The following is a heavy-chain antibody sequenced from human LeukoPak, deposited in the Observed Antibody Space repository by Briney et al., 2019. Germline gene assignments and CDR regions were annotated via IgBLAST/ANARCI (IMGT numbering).Heavy chain of an antibody. V-gene: IGHV3-23*01. Sequence: GGSLRLSCAASGFTFSSYAMSWVRQAPGKGLEWVSAISGSGGSTYYADSVKGRFTISRDNSKNTLYLQMNSLRAEDTAVYYCAKLRKGSGSYHWFDPWGQGTLVTVSS. CDR1: GFTFSSYA. D-gene: IGHD1-26*01. J-gene: IGHJ5*02. CDR2: ISGSGGST. CDR3: AKLRKGSGSYHWFDP.